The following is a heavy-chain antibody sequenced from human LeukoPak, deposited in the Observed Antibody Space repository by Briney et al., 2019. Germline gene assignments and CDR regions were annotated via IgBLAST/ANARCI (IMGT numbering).Heavy chain of an antibody. D-gene: IGHD3-22*01. CDR2: ISDSGGST. CDR3: AKDPGYYDSSGYWYI. V-gene: IGHV3-23*01. Sequence: GGSLRLSCAASGFTFSSYSMNWVRQAPGKGLEWVSAISDSGGSTYYADSVKGRSTIFRDNSKNTLYLQMNSLRAEDTAIYYCAKDPGYYDSSGYWYIWGQGTMVTVSS. CDR1: GFTFSSYS. J-gene: IGHJ3*02.